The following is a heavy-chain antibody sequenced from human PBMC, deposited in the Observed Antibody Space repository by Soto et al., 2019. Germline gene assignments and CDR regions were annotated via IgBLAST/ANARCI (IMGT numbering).Heavy chain of an antibody. Sequence: PGESLKISCKGSGYIFTSYWIGWVRQMPGKGLEWMGIIYPGDSDTRYSPSFQGQVTISADKSISTAYLQWSSLKASDTAMYYCERYPTSTIFGVILDVWGQGNTVNVS. V-gene: IGHV5-51*01. CDR2: IYPGDSDT. D-gene: IGHD3-3*01. J-gene: IGHJ6*02. CDR1: GYIFTSYW. CDR3: ERYPTSTIFGVILDV.